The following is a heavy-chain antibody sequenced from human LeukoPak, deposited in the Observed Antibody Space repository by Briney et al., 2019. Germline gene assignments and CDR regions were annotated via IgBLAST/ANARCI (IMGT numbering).Heavy chain of an antibody. CDR2: ISAYNGNT. CDR3: ARDSLDY. V-gene: IGHV1-18*01. CDR1: GYTFTTYG. Sequence: ASVKVSCKAPGYTFTTYGFSWVRQAPGQGLEWIGWISAYNGNTDYAQKFQGRVTMTTDTSTNTAYMELRSLKSDDTAVYYCARDSLDYWGQGTLVTVSS. J-gene: IGHJ4*02.